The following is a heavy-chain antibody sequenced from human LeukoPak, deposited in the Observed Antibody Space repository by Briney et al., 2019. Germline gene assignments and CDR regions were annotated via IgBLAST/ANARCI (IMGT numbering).Heavy chain of an antibody. J-gene: IGHJ6*02. V-gene: IGHV3-21*01. Sequence: PGGSLRLSCAASGFTFSGYSMNWVLQAPGKGLEWVSSISTSSSYIYYADSVKGRFTISRDDAKNSLYLQMNSLRAEDTAVYYCARDHGSEDCYYYGMDVWGQGTTVTVSS. CDR3: ARDHGSEDCYYYGMDV. CDR1: GFTFSGYS. D-gene: IGHD3-10*01. CDR2: ISTSSSYI.